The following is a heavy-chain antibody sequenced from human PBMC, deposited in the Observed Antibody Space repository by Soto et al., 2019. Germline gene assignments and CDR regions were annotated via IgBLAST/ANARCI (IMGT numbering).Heavy chain of an antibody. Sequence: EVQLVESGGGLVQPGGSLRLSCAASGFTFSSYEMNWVRQAPGKGLEWVSYISSSGSTIYYADSVKGRFTISRDNAKNSLYLQMNSLRAEYTAVYYCARDRVVAAFDYWGQGTLVTVSS. J-gene: IGHJ4*02. D-gene: IGHD2-15*01. CDR2: ISSSGSTI. V-gene: IGHV3-48*03. CDR1: GFTFSSYE. CDR3: ARDRVVAAFDY.